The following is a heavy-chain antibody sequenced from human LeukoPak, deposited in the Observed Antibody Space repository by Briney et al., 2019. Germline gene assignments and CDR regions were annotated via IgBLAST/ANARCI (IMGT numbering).Heavy chain of an antibody. CDR2: ISDDGRSK. V-gene: IGHV3-30*18. J-gene: IGHJ4*02. D-gene: IGHD4-17*01. CDR1: GFTFSSYG. CDR3: AKRPSDYGDYVSYFDY. Sequence: GGSLRLSCAASGFTFSSYGMHWVRQAPGKGLEWVGVISDDGRSKDYADSVKGRFTISRDNSKDTLYLQMNSLRAEDTAVYYCAKRPSDYGDYVSYFDYWGRGTLVTVSS.